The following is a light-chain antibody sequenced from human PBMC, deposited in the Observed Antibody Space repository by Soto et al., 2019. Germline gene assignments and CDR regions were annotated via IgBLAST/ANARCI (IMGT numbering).Light chain of an antibody. CDR1: SSNIGALYD. Sequence: QSALTQPPSVSGAPGQRVTISCTGSSSNIGALYDVNWYQQLPGTAPKLLIYDNNNRPSGVPDRFSGSKSGTSASLAITGLQAEDEADYYCQSYDNSLSGHVVFGGGTQLT. CDR3: QSYDNSLSGHVV. J-gene: IGLJ2*01. V-gene: IGLV1-40*01. CDR2: DNN.